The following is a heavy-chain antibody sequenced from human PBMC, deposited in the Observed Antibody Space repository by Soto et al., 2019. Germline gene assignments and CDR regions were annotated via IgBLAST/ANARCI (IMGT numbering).Heavy chain of an antibody. CDR1: GFTFSNYG. V-gene: IGHV3-30*18. CDR3: AKDHLTTTVTTVGY. CDR2: ISYHGSDK. J-gene: IGHJ4*02. D-gene: IGHD4-17*01. Sequence: QVQLVESGGGVVQPGRSLRLSCAASGFTFSNYGMHWVRQAPGKGLEWVAVISYHGSDKYYADSVKGRFTISRDNSKNTRYRQMDSLRAEDTAVYYCAKDHLTTTVTTVGYWGQGTLVTVSS.